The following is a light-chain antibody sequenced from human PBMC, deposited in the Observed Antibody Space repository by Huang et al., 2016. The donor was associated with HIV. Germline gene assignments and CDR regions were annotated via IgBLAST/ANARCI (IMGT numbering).Light chain of an antibody. CDR2: DTS. CDR3: QQRSTWPPS. J-gene: IGKJ2*01. V-gene: IGKV3-11*01. Sequence: EIVLTQSPATLSLYPGERATLSCRASQSVSNSLAWYQQKPGQAPRLLISDTSKRASGIPDRFSGSGSGTDFTLSISSLEPEDFALYYCQQRSTWPPSLGQGTKLDIK. CDR1: QSVSNS.